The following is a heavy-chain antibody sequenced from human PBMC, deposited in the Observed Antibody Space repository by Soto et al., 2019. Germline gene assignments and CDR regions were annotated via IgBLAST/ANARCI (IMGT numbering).Heavy chain of an antibody. D-gene: IGHD3-3*01. CDR2: ISSSSSYI. V-gene: IGHV3-21*01. Sequence: GGSLRLSCAASGFTFSSYSMNWVRQAPGKGLEWVSSISSSSSYIYYADSVKGRFTISRDNAKNSLYLQMNSLRAEDTAVYYCARDDVLRFLEWFPTSGMDVWGQGTTVTVSS. J-gene: IGHJ6*02. CDR1: GFTFSSYS. CDR3: ARDDVLRFLEWFPTSGMDV.